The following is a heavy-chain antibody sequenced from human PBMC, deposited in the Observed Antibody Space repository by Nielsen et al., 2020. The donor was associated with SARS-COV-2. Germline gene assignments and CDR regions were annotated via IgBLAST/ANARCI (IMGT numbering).Heavy chain of an antibody. Sequence: GGSLRLSCAASGFTFSGPAMHWVRQASGKGLEWVGRIRSRLNSYATAYAASVKGRFTISRVDSSNTAYLQMNSLKTEDTAVYYCARQDSSGWFKYYYYMDVWGKGTTVTVSS. CDR1: GFTFSGPA. CDR3: ARQDSSGWFKYYYYMDV. CDR2: IRSRLNSYAT. V-gene: IGHV3-73*01. D-gene: IGHD6-19*01. J-gene: IGHJ6*03.